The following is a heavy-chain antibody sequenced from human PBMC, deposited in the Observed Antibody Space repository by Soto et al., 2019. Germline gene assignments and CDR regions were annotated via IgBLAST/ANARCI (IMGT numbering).Heavy chain of an antibody. CDR2: IWYDGSNK. CDR1: GFTFSSYG. Sequence: QVQLAESGGGVVQPGRSLRLSCAASGFTFSSYGMHWVRQAPGKGLEWVAVIWYDGSNKYYADSVKGRFTISRDNSKNTLYLQMNSLRAEDTAVYYCARAGYGDYYFDYWGQGTLVTVSS. CDR3: ARAGYGDYYFDY. D-gene: IGHD4-17*01. V-gene: IGHV3-33*01. J-gene: IGHJ4*02.